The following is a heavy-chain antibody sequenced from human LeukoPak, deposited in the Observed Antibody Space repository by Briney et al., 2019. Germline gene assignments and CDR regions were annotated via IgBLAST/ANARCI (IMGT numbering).Heavy chain of an antibody. CDR1: GLTFSSYS. J-gene: IGHJ4*02. CDR2: ISSSSSYI. D-gene: IGHD2-15*01. Sequence: PGGSLRLSRAASGLTFSSYSMNWVRQAPGKGLEWVSSISSSSSYIYYADSVKGRFTISRDNAKNSLYLQMNSLRAEDTAVYYCARAPAHCSGGSCHARSLDYWGQGTLVTVSS. CDR3: ARAPAHCSGGSCHARSLDY. V-gene: IGHV3-21*01.